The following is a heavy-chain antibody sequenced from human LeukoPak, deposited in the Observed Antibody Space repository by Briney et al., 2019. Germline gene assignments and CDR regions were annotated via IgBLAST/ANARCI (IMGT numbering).Heavy chain of an antibody. CDR1: GGSINSSSYY. Sequence: PSETLSLTCTVSGGSINSSSYYWGWIRQPPGKGLEWIGSISYSVNTYDNPSLKSRVTISVDTSKNQFSLKLNSVTAADTAVYYCARHRSKWLQSSFDYWGQGTLVTVSS. J-gene: IGHJ4*02. D-gene: IGHD5-24*01. CDR3: ARHRSKWLQSSFDY. V-gene: IGHV4-39*01. CDR2: ISYSVNT.